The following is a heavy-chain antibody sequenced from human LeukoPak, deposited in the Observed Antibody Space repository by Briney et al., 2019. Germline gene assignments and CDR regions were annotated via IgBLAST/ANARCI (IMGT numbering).Heavy chain of an antibody. CDR1: GFTFRTYA. CDR3: ADDPPLDY. CDR2: ISGSGRGT. V-gene: IGHV3-23*01. J-gene: IGHJ4*02. Sequence: VGSLRLSCAASGFTFRTYAMSWVRQAPGKGLEWVSTISGSGRGTYYAGSVKGRFTISRDNSKNTLYLQMNSLRADDTAVYYCADDPPLDYWGQGTLVTVSS.